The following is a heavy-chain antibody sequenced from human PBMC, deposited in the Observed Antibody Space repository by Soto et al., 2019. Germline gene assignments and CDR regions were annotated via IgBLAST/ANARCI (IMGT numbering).Heavy chain of an antibody. CDR3: AHSPHSSSSYYFDH. Sequence: QITLKESGPTLVKPTQTLTLTCTFSGFSLSTSGVGVGWIRQPPGKALEWLALIYWDDDKRDSPFLKSRLTITKDTSKNQVVLTMTNMHPVDTATDYCAHSPHSSSSYYFDHWGQGTLVTVSS. CDR2: IYWDDDK. J-gene: IGHJ4*02. CDR1: GFSLSTSGVG. D-gene: IGHD6-6*01. V-gene: IGHV2-5*02.